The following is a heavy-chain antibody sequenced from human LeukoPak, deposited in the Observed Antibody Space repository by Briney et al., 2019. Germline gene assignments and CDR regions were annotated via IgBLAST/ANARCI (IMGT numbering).Heavy chain of an antibody. J-gene: IGHJ6*03. V-gene: IGHV3-9*01. CDR3: AKEGLYSSGWTYYYYYYMDV. CDR2: INWNSGSI. Sequence: GGSLRLSCAASGFTFDDYAMHWVRQAPGKGLEWVSGINWNSGSIDYADSVKGRFTISRDNAKNSLYLQMNSLRAEDTALYYCAKEGLYSSGWTYYYYYYMDVWGKGTTVTVSS. D-gene: IGHD6-19*01. CDR1: GFTFDDYA.